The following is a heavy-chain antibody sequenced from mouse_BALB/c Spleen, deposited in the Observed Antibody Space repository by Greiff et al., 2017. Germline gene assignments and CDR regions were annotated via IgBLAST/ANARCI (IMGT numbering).Heavy chain of an antibody. J-gene: IGHJ4*01. CDR2: ISSGSSTI. Sequence: DVKLVESGGGLVQPGGSRKLSCAASGFTFSSFGMHWVRQAPEKGLEWVAYISSGSSTIYYADTVKGRFTISRDNPKNTLFLQMTSLRSEDTAMYYCARSSSYFMDYWGQGTSVTVSS. V-gene: IGHV5-17*02. CDR1: GFTFSSFG. D-gene: IGHD1-1*01. CDR3: ARSSSYFMDY.